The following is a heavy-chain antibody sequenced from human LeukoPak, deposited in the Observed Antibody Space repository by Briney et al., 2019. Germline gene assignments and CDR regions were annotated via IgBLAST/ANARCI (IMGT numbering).Heavy chain of an antibody. Sequence: GGSLRLSCAAPGFTFSSYSMNWVRQAPGKGLEWVSSISSSSSYIYYADSVKGRFTISRDNAKNSLYLQMNSLRAEDTAVYYCAREDGRINGWVDYWGQGTLVIVSS. J-gene: IGHJ4*02. CDR3: AREDGRINGWVDY. D-gene: IGHD6-19*01. CDR2: ISSSSSYI. CDR1: GFTFSSYS. V-gene: IGHV3-21*01.